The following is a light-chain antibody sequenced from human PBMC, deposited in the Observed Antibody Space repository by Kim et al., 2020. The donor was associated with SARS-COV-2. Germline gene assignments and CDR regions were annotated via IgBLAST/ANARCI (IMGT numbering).Light chain of an antibody. V-gene: IGLV2-14*01. J-gene: IGLJ1*01. CDR3: GSYTTSSYV. CDR1: SSDVGGFNS. CDR2: DVR. Sequence: QSALTQPASVSGSPGQSITISCTGTSSDVGGFNSVSWYQQHPGKAPKFMIYDVRKRPSGVSNRFSGSKSDNTASLTISGLQAEDEADYYCGSYTTSSYVFGTGTKVTVL.